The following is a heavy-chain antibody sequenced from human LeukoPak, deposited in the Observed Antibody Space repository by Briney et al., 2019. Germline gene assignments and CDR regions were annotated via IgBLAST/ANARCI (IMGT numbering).Heavy chain of an antibody. Sequence: SETLSLTCTVSGGSISSYYWSWIRQPPGKGLEWIGYIYYSGSTNYNPSLKSRVTISVDTSKNQFSLKLSSVTAADTAVYYCAREASSSSPQFDYWGQGTLVTVSS. V-gene: IGHV4-59*01. CDR1: GGSISSYY. CDR2: IYYSGST. D-gene: IGHD6-6*01. J-gene: IGHJ4*02. CDR3: AREASSSSPQFDY.